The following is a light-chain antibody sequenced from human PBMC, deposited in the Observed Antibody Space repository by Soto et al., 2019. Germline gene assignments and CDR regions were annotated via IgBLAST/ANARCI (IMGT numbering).Light chain of an antibody. Sequence: DIQMTHSPSTLSASVCDRVTITFRASQNIERWLAWYQQKPGKAPKLLLYDVSSLESGVPSRFSGSGSATEFILTINGLQPDDFATYFCQQFKSGTWTFGQGTKVDIK. J-gene: IGKJ1*01. V-gene: IGKV1-5*01. CDR3: QQFKSGTWT. CDR2: DVS. CDR1: QNIERW.